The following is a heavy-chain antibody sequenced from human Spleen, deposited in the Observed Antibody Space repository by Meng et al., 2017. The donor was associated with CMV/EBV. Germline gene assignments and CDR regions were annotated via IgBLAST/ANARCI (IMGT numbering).Heavy chain of an antibody. J-gene: IGHJ6*02. D-gene: IGHD3-22*01. CDR3: TRIISSSGYWFGYYGMDV. CDR2: IRSKAYGGTT. V-gene: IGHV3-49*04. Sequence: GGSLRLSCVGSGFTFSSSWMSWVRRAPGKGLEWVGFIRSKAYGGTTEYAASVKGRFTISRDDSKSIAYLQMNSLKTEDTAVYYCTRIISSSGYWFGYYGMDVWGQGTTVTVSS. CDR1: GFTFSSSW.